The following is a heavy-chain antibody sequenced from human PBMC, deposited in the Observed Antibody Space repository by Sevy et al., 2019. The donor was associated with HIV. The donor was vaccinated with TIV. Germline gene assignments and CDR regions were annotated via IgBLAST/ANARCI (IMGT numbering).Heavy chain of an antibody. V-gene: IGHV3-21*01. D-gene: IGHD3-22*01. CDR1: GFTFSNYN. Sequence: GGSLRLSCAASGFTFSNYNMNWVRQAPGKGLEWVSSITSSSDYIYDADSVKGRFTISRDNDKNSLYLQMNSLRAEDMAMYYCARDRRTLNYYASSGYNYYFDYWGQGTLVTVSS. J-gene: IGHJ4*02. CDR2: ITSSSDYI. CDR3: ARDRRTLNYYASSGYNYYFDY.